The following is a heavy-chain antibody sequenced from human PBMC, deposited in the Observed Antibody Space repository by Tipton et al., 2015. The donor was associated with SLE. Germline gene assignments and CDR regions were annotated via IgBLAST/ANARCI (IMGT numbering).Heavy chain of an antibody. Sequence: TLSLTCTVSGYSISTGYYWGWFRQPPGKGLEWIGNMYQTGTTDYNPSLKSRVTISIDTSKNQFSLKLSAVTAADTAVYYCASIKAEYYGSGSYYVDWGQGTLVTVSS. CDR3: ASIKAEYYGSGSYYVD. D-gene: IGHD3-10*01. CDR2: MYQTGTT. CDR1: GYSISTGYY. J-gene: IGHJ4*02. V-gene: IGHV4-38-2*02.